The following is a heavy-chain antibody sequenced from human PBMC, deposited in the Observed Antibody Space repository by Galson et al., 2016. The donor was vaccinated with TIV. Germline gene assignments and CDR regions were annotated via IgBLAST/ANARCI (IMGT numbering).Heavy chain of an antibody. V-gene: IGHV3-21*01. CDR3: ARALYSLNGGFWSGRYGHTYYFDY. J-gene: IGHJ4*02. Sequence: SLRLSCAASGFTFSSYSMNWVRQAPGKGLEWVSSISSTSSYIDYADSVKGRFTISRDNAKNSLFLQMNSLRAEDTAVYYCARALYSLNGGFWSGRYGHTYYFDYWGLGTLVTVSS. CDR1: GFTFSSYS. D-gene: IGHD3-3*01. CDR2: ISSTSSYI.